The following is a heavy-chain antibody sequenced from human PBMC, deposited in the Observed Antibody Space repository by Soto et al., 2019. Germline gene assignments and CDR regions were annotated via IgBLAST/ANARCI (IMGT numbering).Heavy chain of an antibody. CDR3: AKDWGRYYYGSGSYYNEDF. CDR2: ISYDGSNK. J-gene: IGHJ4*02. D-gene: IGHD3-10*01. V-gene: IGHV3-30*18. CDR1: GFTFSSYG. Sequence: QVQLVESGGGVVQPGRSLRLSCAASGFTFSSYGMHWVRQAPGKGLEWVAVISYDGSNKYYADSVKGRFTISRDNSKNTLYLQMNSLRAEDTAVYYCAKDWGRYYYGSGSYYNEDFWGQGTLVTVSS.